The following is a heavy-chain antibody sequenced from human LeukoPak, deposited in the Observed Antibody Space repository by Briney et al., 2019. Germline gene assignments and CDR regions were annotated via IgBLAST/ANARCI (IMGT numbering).Heavy chain of an antibody. CDR2: ISGRSSTI. V-gene: IGHV3-48*04. CDR1: GFTFSSYS. J-gene: IGHJ3*02. Sequence: GGSLRLSCAASGFTFSSYSMSWVRQAPGKGLEWVSYISGRSSTIYYADSVKGRFTISRDNAKNSLYLQMNSLRAEDTAVYYCARLYSSSSGKAFDIWGQGTMVTVSS. CDR3: ARLYSSSSGKAFDI. D-gene: IGHD6-6*01.